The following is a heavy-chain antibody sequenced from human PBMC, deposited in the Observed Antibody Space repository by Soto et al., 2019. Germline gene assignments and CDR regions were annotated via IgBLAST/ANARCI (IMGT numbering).Heavy chain of an antibody. V-gene: IGHV1-69*12. CDR2: IIPIFGTA. CDR1: GGTFSSYA. D-gene: IGHD2-21*02. Sequence: QVQLVQSGAEVKKPGSSVKVSCKASGGTFSSYAISWVRQAPGQGLEWMGGIIPIFGTANYAQKFQGRVTIXXDXSXXTAYMELSSLRSEDTAVYYCARDLGGNSVDWYFDLWGRGTLVTVSS. J-gene: IGHJ2*01. CDR3: ARDLGGNSVDWYFDL.